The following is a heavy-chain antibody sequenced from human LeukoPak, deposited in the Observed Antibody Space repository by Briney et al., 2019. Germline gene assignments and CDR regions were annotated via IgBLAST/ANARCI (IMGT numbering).Heavy chain of an antibody. CDR3: ARGIYDYLYYYYYMDV. V-gene: IGHV3-11*01. D-gene: IGHD5/OR15-5a*01. J-gene: IGHJ6*03. CDR2: ISSSGSTI. Sequence: GGSLRLSCAASGFTFSDYYMSRIRQAPGKGLEWVSYISSSGSTIYYADSVKGRFTISRDNAKNSLYLQVNSLRAEDTAVYYCARGIYDYLYYYYYMDVWAKGPRSPSP. CDR1: GFTFSDYY.